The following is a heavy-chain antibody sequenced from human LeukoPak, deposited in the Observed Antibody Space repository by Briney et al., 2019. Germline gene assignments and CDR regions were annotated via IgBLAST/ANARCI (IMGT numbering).Heavy chain of an antibody. CDR2: IKEDGSDT. V-gene: IGHV3-7*01. CDR3: ASDRAYSQFDY. D-gene: IGHD2-15*01. J-gene: IGHJ4*02. Sequence: GGSLRLSCAASGFTFSAYWMEWVRQAPGKGLEWVASIKEDGSDTNYVGSVRGRFTVSRDNTKNSLYLQMNSLRADDTAVYYCASDRAYSQFDYWGQGTLVTVSP. CDR1: GFTFSAYW.